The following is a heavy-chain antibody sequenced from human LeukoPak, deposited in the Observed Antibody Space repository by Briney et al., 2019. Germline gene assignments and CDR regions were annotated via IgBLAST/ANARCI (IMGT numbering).Heavy chain of an antibody. D-gene: IGHD6-19*01. CDR1: GFTFGSYA. CDR3: GKTTTGYSSGQKPAWPVDY. J-gene: IGHJ4*02. Sequence: PGGSLRLSCEASGFTFGSYAMYWVRQAPGKGLEWVAGIFGSGGSAHYADSAKGRFTISRDNSKNTVYLQINSLRAEDTAVYYSGKTTTGYSSGQKPAWPVDYWGQGTLVTVSS. V-gene: IGHV3-23*01. CDR2: IFGSGGSA.